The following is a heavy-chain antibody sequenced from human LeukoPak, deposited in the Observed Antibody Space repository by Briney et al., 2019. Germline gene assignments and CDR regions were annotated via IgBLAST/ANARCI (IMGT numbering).Heavy chain of an antibody. D-gene: IGHD2-15*01. V-gene: IGHV1-69*13. CDR2: IIPIFGTA. CDR1: GYTFTSYG. J-gene: IGHJ4*02. CDR3: ARDQEVAHYFDY. Sequence: SVKVSCKASGYTFTSYGISWVRQAPGQGLEWMGGIIPIFGTANYAQKFQGRVTITADESTSTAYMELSSLRSEDTAVYYCARDQEVAHYFDYWGQGTLVTVSS.